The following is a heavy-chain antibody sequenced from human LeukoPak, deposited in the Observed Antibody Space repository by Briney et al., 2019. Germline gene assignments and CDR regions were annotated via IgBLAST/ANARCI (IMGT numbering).Heavy chain of an antibody. Sequence: SETLSLTCAVYGGSFSGYYWSWIRQPPGKGLEGIGEINHSGRTNYNPSLKSRVTISVDTSKNQFSLKLSSVTAADTAVYYCARGGDSGSYLDYWGQGTLVTVSS. D-gene: IGHD1-26*01. CDR3: ARGGDSGSYLDY. V-gene: IGHV4-34*01. CDR1: GGSFSGYY. J-gene: IGHJ4*02. CDR2: INHSGRT.